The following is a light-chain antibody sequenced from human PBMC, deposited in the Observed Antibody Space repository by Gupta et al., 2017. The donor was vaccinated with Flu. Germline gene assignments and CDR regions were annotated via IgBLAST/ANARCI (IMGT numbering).Light chain of an antibody. CDR2: DAS. CDR1: QDISNY. J-gene: IGKJ5*01. V-gene: IGKV1-33*01. Sequence: DIQMTQSPSSLSASVGDRVTITCQASQDISNYLNWYQQKPGKAPKLLIYDASNLETGVPSRFSGSGSVTEFTFTISSLQPEDIATYYCQQYDNPSITFGQGTRLEIK. CDR3: QQYDNPSIT.